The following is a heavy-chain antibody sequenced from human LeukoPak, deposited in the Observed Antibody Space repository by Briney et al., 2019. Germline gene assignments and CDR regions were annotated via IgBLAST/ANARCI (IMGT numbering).Heavy chain of an antibody. CDR1: GGSISSSSYY. J-gene: IGHJ4*02. CDR2: IYYSGST. Sequence: SETLSLTCNVSGGSISSSSYYWGWIREPPGKGLEWIGSIYYSGSTYYNPSLKSRVTISVDTSKNQFSLKLSSVTAADTAVYYCAREALTTYCSSTSCPYDYWGQGTLVTVSS. D-gene: IGHD2-2*01. V-gene: IGHV4-39*07. CDR3: AREALTTYCSSTSCPYDY.